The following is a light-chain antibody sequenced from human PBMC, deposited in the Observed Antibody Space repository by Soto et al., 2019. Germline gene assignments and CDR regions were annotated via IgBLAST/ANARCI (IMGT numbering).Light chain of an antibody. CDR2: GAS. V-gene: IGKV3-15*01. CDR3: QQYYEWPLT. CDR1: QSIGRS. Sequence: EMVMTQSPATLSVSPGEGATLSYRASQSIGRSLAWYQEKSGQAPRLLIYGASTRATGVPARFSGSGSGTDFTLIISSLQSEDFAVYHCQQYYEWPLTFGGGTKVEIK. J-gene: IGKJ4*01.